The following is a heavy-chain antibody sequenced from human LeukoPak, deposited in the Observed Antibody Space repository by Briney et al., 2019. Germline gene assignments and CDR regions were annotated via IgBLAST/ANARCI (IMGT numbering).Heavy chain of an antibody. CDR2: ISYDGSNK. CDR1: GFTFSSYA. CDR3: ARRITMIVVAGYYFDY. V-gene: IGHV3-30-3*01. J-gene: IGHJ4*02. D-gene: IGHD3-22*01. Sequence: GGSLRLSCAASGFTFSSYAMHWVRQAPGKGLEWVAVISYDGSNKYYADSVKGRFTNSRDNSKNTLYLQMNSLRAEDTAVYYCARRITMIVVAGYYFDYWGQGTLVTVSS.